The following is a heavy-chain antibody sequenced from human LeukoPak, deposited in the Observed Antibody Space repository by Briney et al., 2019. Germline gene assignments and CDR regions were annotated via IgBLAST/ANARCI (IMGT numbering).Heavy chain of an antibody. CDR3: AKDIFGYSSSWYDY. CDR2: ISGSGGST. V-gene: IGHV3-23*01. J-gene: IGHJ4*02. CDR1: GFTFSSYA. Sequence: PGGSLRLSCAASGFTFSSYAMSWVRQAPGKGLEWVSAISGSGGSTYHADSVKGRFTISRDNSKNTLYLQMNSLRAEDTAVYYCAKDIFGYSSSWYDYWGQGTLVTVSS. D-gene: IGHD6-13*01.